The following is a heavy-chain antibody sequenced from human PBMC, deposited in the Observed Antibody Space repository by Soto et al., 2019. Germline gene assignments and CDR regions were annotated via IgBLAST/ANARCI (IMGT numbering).Heavy chain of an antibody. D-gene: IGHD2-2*01. CDR2: ISGGGGST. CDR1: GFTFSSYA. Sequence: GGSLRLSCAASGFTFSSYAMSWVRQAPGKGLEWVSAISGGGGSTYYADSVKGRFTISRDNSKNTLYLQMNSLRAEDTAVYYCAKVWAIVPAAFFDYWGQGTLVTVSS. V-gene: IGHV3-23*01. CDR3: AKVWAIVPAAFFDY. J-gene: IGHJ4*02.